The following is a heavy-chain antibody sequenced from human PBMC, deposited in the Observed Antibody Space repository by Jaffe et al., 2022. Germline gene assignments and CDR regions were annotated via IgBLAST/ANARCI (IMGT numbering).Heavy chain of an antibody. D-gene: IGHD4-17*01. CDR2: IIPILGIA. CDR3: ARVRGRRGLRLPRDDYGDNEEFDY. V-gene: IGHV1-69*02. J-gene: IGHJ4*02. CDR1: GGTFSSYT. Sequence: QVQLVQSGAEVKKPGSSVKVSCKASGGTFSSYTISWVRQAPGQGLEWMGRIIPILGIANYAQKFQGRVTITADKSTSTAYMELSSLRSEDTAVYYCARVRGRRGLRLPRDDYGDNEEFDYWGQGTLVTVSS.